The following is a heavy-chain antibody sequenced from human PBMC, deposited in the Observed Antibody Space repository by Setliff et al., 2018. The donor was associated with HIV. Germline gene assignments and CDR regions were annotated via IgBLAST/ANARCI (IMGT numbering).Heavy chain of an antibody. D-gene: IGHD6-19*01. V-gene: IGHV3-23*01. Sequence: GGSLRLSCAASGFTFSSYAMSWVRQAPGKGLEWVSAISGSGGSTYYADSVKGRFTISRDNSKHTLYLQMNSLRAEDTAVYYCAGESSIAVAEYFQHWGQGTLVTVSS. CDR2: ISGSGGST. CDR3: AGESSIAVAEYFQH. CDR1: GFTFSSYA. J-gene: IGHJ1*01.